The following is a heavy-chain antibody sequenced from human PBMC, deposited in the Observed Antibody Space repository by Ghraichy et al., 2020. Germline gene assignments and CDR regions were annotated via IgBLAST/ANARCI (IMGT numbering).Heavy chain of an antibody. CDR3: ARGSHRTEVTWSGCMDV. CDR1: GFTFSSYG. Sequence: GGSLRLTCAASGFTFSSYGMHWVRQAPGKGLEWVAVIWYDGSNKYYADSVKGRFTISRDNSKNTLYLQMNSLRAEDTAVYYCARGSHRTEVTWSGCMDVWGQGTTVTVSS. J-gene: IGHJ6*02. D-gene: IGHD3-3*01. CDR2: IWYDGSNK. V-gene: IGHV3-33*01.